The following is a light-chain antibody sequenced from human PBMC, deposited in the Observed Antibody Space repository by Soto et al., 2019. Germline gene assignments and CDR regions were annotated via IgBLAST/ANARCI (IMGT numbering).Light chain of an antibody. J-gene: IGKJ1*01. CDR2: GAS. CDR1: QSVSSGY. Sequence: EIVLTQSPGTLSLSPGERATLSCRASQSVSSGYLAWYQQKPGQAPRLLIYGASSRATGIPDRFSGSGSGTDSTLTSSRLEPEDFAVYYCQQYGSSRTFGQGTKVEIK. CDR3: QQYGSSRT. V-gene: IGKV3-20*01.